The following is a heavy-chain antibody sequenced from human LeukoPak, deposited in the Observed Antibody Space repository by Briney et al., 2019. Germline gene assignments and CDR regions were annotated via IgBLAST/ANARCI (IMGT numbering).Heavy chain of an antibody. CDR2: IYYSGST. CDR3: ARHLGGVPAAMVY. CDR1: GGSISSYY. J-gene: IGHJ4*02. D-gene: IGHD2-2*01. V-gene: IGHV4-59*08. Sequence: SETLSLTCTVSGGSISSYYWSWIRQPPGKGLEWIGYIYYSGSTNYNPSLKSRVTISVDTSKNQFSLKLSSVTAADTAVYYCARHLGGVPAAMVYWGQGTLVTVSS.